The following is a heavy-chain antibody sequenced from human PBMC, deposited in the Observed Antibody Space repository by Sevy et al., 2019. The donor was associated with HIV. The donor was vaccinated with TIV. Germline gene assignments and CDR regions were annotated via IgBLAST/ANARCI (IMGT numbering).Heavy chain of an antibody. CDR3: ARGGYYYDNAAYYALDS. D-gene: IGHD3-22*01. Sequence: GGSLRLSCAATGFTFSNYAMHWVRQAPGKGMEWVAIIWSDGDYQYHGDSVKGRFTISRDNSKNTLYLQMNNVRVEDTAAYYCARGGYYYDNAAYYALDSWGQGTLVTVSS. V-gene: IGHV3-33*01. CDR2: IWSDGDYQ. CDR1: GFTFSNYA. J-gene: IGHJ4*02.